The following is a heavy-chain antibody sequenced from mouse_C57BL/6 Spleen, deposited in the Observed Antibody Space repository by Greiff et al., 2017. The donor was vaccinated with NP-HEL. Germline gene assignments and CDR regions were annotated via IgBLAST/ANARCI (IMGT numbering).Heavy chain of an antibody. D-gene: IGHD4-1*01. CDR2: IDPNSGGT. V-gene: IGHV1-72*01. CDR3: ARERELGGYFDV. Sequence: QVQLKQPGAELVKPGASVKLSCKASGYTFTSYWMHWVKQRPGRGLEWIGRIDPNSGGTKYNEKFKSKATLTVDKPSSTAYMQLSSLTSEDSAVYYCARERELGGYFDVWGTGTTVTVSS. CDR1: GYTFTSYW. J-gene: IGHJ1*03.